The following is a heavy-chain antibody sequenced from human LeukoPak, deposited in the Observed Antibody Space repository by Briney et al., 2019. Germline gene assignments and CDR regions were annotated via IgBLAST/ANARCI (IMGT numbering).Heavy chain of an antibody. CDR2: ISGTSSFI. D-gene: IGHD4-17*01. Sequence: PGGSLRLSCAASGFTFSDYSMHWVRQAPGKGLEWVSFISGTSSFIYYADSLKGRFTISRDNAKNSLFLQMNGLRVEDMALYFCARDYSAVRTREAFDIWGQGTMVTVSS. CDR1: GFTFSDYS. V-gene: IGHV3-21*01. CDR3: ARDYSAVRTREAFDI. J-gene: IGHJ3*02.